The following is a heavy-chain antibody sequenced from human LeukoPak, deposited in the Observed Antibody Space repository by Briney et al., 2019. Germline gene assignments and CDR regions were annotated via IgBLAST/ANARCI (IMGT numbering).Heavy chain of an antibody. CDR3: ARDLLDIVVVVAATPDYYYYGMDV. CDR1: GFTFSSYA. CDR2: ISGSGGST. D-gene: IGHD2-15*01. V-gene: IGHV3-23*01. Sequence: GGSLRLSCAASGFTFSSYAMSWVRQAPGKGLEWVSAISGSGGSTYYADSVKGRFTISRDNSKNTLYLQMNSLRAEDTAVYYCARDLLDIVVVVAATPDYYYYGMDVWGKGTTVTVSS. J-gene: IGHJ6*04.